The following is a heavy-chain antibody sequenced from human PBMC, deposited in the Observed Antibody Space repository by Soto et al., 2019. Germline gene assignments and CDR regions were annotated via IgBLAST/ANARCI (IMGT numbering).Heavy chain of an antibody. Sequence: QLQLQESGSGLVKPSQTLSLTCAVSGGSISSGGYSWSWIRQPPGKGLQWIGYIYHSGSTYYNPYLKSRVTISVDRSKNQFSVKLSSVTAADTAVYYCARGGDDYVWGSYRLKYFDYWGQGTLVTVSS. CDR2: IYHSGST. CDR3: ARGGDDYVWGSYRLKYFDY. CDR1: GGSISSGGYS. V-gene: IGHV4-30-2*01. J-gene: IGHJ4*02. D-gene: IGHD3-16*02.